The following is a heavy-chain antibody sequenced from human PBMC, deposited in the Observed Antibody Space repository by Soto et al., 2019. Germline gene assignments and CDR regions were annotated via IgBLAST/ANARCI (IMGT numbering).Heavy chain of an antibody. V-gene: IGHV4-31*03. J-gene: IGHJ5*02. CDR1: GGSISSGDYY. CDR2: IYYSGST. D-gene: IGHD3-3*01. CDR3: ARWWSGSRQGFDP. Sequence: QVQLQESGPGLVKPSQTLSLTCTVSGGSISSGDYYWSWIRQHPGKGLEWIGYIYYSGSTYYNPSLESRVTXSXDXXHNQFSLKLSSVTSADTAVYYCARWWSGSRQGFDPWGQGTLVTVSS.